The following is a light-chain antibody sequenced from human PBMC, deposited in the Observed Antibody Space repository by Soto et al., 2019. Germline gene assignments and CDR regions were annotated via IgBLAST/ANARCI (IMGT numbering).Light chain of an antibody. CDR2: EVT. CDR1: SSDVGGYNY. Sequence: QSALTQPASVSGSPGQSITISCTGTSSDVGGYNYVSWYQQYPGKAPKLVIYEVTDRPSGVSTRFSGSKSGNTASLTISGLQAEDEADYYCSSYTGGISHDVFGTGTKVTVL. V-gene: IGLV2-14*01. CDR3: SSYTGGISHDV. J-gene: IGLJ1*01.